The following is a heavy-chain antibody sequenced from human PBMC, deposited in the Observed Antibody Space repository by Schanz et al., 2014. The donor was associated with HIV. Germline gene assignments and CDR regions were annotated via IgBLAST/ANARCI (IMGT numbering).Heavy chain of an antibody. J-gene: IGHJ6*02. CDR1: GFTFSNYG. V-gene: IGHV3-30*18. D-gene: IGHD3-22*01. Sequence: QVQLVESGGGVVQPGRSLRLSCAASGFTFSNYGMHWVRQAPGKGLEWVTLITYDGINKYYADSVKGRFTISRDNSKNTLDLQMKSLRVEDTAVYYCAKDRNYYDSRFLGKGNYYYYYGMDVWGQGTTVTVSS. CDR2: ITYDGINK. CDR3: AKDRNYYDSRFLGKGNYYYYYGMDV.